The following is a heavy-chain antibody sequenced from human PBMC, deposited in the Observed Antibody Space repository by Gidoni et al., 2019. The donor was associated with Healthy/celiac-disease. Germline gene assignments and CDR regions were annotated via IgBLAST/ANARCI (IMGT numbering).Heavy chain of an antibody. CDR1: GYTLNSYY. J-gene: IGHJ4*02. D-gene: IGHD4-17*01. CDR2: INPSGCST. Sequence: QVQLVQSGAEVKKPGASVKDSCKASGYTLNSYYMHWVRQAPGQGLEWMGIINPSGCSTSYAQKFQGRVTMTRDTSTSTVYMELSSLRSEDTAVYYCAREPMTTVTNPPDYWGQGTLVTVSS. V-gene: IGHV1-46*02. CDR3: AREPMTTVTNPPDY.